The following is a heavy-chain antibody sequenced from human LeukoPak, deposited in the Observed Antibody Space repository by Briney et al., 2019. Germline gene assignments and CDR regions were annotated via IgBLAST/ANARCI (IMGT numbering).Heavy chain of an antibody. Sequence: GGSLRLSCTASGFTFGDYAMSWVRQAPGKGLEWVGFIRSKAYGGTTEYAASVKGRFTISRDDSKSIAYLQMNSLKTEDTAVYYCTSGGRFLEWLPETIDHWGQGTLVTVSS. V-gene: IGHV3-49*04. CDR1: GFTFGDYA. J-gene: IGHJ4*02. D-gene: IGHD3-3*01. CDR2: IRSKAYGGTT. CDR3: TSGGRFLEWLPETIDH.